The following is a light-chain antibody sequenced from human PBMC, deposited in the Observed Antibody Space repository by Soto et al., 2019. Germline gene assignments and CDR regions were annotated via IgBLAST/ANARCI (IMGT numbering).Light chain of an antibody. V-gene: IGKV3-15*01. CDR1: QSVTTN. J-gene: IGKJ1*01. CDR3: QQYNNWPPRT. CDR2: AAS. Sequence: EIVMTQSPATLSVSPGERATLSCRASQSVTTNLAWYQQKPGQAPRLLIYAASTRATGIPARLSGSGSGTEFTLTISSLQSEDFAVYYCQQYNNWPPRTFGQGTKVDIK.